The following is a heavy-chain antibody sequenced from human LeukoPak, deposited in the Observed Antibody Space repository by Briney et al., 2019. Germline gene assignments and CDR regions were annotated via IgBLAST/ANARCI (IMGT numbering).Heavy chain of an antibody. CDR2: ISPYNGNT. CDR1: GYTFTTYG. J-gene: IGHJ3*02. V-gene: IGHV1-18*01. Sequence: ASVKVSCTASGYTFTTYGISWVRQAPGQGLEWMGWISPYNGNTNYAQNLQGRVTLTTDTSSSTAYMEVRSLRSDDTAVYYCARDRINYDSSFVVDAFDIWGQGTMVTVSS. D-gene: IGHD3-22*01. CDR3: ARDRINYDSSFVVDAFDI.